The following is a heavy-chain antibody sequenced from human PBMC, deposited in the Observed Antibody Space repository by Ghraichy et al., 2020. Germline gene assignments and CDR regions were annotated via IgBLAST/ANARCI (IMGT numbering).Heavy chain of an antibody. CDR2: INHSGST. V-gene: IGHV4-34*01. J-gene: IGHJ4*02. CDR1: GGSFSGYY. D-gene: IGHD3-10*01. Sequence: PETPPLTCAVYGGSFSGYYWSWIRHPPGKGLEWIGEINHSGSTNYNPSLKNQVTLSVDTSKNQFSLKLGSVTAAATAVYSCARDAGISMVQAKFDYWGQGTLVTVSS. CDR3: ARDAGISMVQAKFDY.